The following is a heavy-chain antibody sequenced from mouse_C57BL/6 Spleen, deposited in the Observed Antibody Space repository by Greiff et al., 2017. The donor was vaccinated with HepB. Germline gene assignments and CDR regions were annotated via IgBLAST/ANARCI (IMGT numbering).Heavy chain of an antibody. CDR2: ISSGSSTI. Sequence: EVKLMESGGGLVKPGGSLKLSCAASGFTFSDYGMHWVRQAPEKGLEWVAYISSGSSTIYYADTVKGRFTISRDNAKNTLFLQMTSLRSEDTAMYYCSRGDDYDGVYYCDYWGQGTTLTVSS. V-gene: IGHV5-17*01. CDR3: SRGDDYDGVYYCDY. J-gene: IGHJ2*01. D-gene: IGHD2-4*01. CDR1: GFTFSDYG.